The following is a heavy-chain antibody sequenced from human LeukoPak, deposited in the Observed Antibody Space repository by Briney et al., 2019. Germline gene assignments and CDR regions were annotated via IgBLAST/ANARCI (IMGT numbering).Heavy chain of an antibody. V-gene: IGHV4-59*08. CDR2: FAYSGTT. Sequence: SETLSLTCKVSDGSISSHYWSWIRQPPGKGLEWIGHFAYSGTTSYNASLKSRVTISVDASKNQFSLKLTSVTAADTAVYYCARPHSSGWYGVYDTWGQGTMVTVSS. D-gene: IGHD6-19*01. J-gene: IGHJ3*02. CDR1: DGSISSHY. CDR3: ARPHSSGWYGVYDT.